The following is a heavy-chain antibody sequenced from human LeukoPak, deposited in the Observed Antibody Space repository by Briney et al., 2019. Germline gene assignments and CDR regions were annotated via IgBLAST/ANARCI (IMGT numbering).Heavy chain of an antibody. D-gene: IGHD6-19*01. V-gene: IGHV3-23*01. CDR3: AKDLEQSYSGWSTSYDA. Sequence: GGSLRLSCAASGFTFSNYAMSWVRQVPGKRLEWVSAISSGAGTTGYADSVKGRFTISGDNSKSTIHLQMNSLRAEDTAVYYCAKDLEQSYSGWSTSYDAWGQGTLVTVSS. CDR1: GFTFSNYA. J-gene: IGHJ5*02. CDR2: ISSGAGTT.